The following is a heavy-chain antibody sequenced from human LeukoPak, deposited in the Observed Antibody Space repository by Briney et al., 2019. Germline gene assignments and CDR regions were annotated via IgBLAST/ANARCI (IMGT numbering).Heavy chain of an antibody. CDR1: GGTFSSYA. V-gene: IGHV1-69*04. Sequence: GGSVKVSCKASGGTFSSYAISWVRQAPGQGLEWMGRIIPILGIANYAQKFQGRVTITADKSTSTAYMELSSLRSEGTAVYYCASTDYYDSSGYHLRYWGQGTLVTVSS. CDR2: IIPILGIA. J-gene: IGHJ4*02. CDR3: ASTDYYDSSGYHLRY. D-gene: IGHD3-22*01.